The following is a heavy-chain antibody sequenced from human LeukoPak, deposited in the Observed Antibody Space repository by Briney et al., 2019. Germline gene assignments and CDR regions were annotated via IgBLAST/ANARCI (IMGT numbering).Heavy chain of an antibody. D-gene: IGHD2-15*01. Sequence: ASVKVSCKASGYTFTGYYMHWVRQAPGQGLEWMGWINPNSGGTNYAQKFQGRVTMTRDTSISTAYMELSRLRSDDTAVYYCARVRERYCSGGSCYPGYWGQGTLVTVSS. CDR1: GYTFTGYY. CDR3: ARVRERYCSGGSCYPGY. J-gene: IGHJ4*02. V-gene: IGHV1-2*02. CDR2: INPNSGGT.